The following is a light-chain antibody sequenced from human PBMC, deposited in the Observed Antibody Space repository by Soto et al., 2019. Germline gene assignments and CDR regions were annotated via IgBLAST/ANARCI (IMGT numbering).Light chain of an antibody. CDR2: NVN. CDR1: SSDIGAYNY. Sequence: QSALTQPASMSGSPGQSITISCAGTSSDIGAYNYVSWYQQHPGEAPNLTIYNVNNRPSGVSSRFSGSKSGHTASLTISRHQNDDEADYYCRSYTSGKTYVFGTGTKVTVL. CDR3: RSYTSGKTYV. V-gene: IGLV2-14*03. J-gene: IGLJ1*01.